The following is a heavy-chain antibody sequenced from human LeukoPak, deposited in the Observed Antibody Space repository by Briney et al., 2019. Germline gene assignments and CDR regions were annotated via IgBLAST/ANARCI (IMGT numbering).Heavy chain of an antibody. V-gene: IGHV5-51*01. Sequence: GESLKISCKASGYNFNSYWIGWVRQRPGKGLDWMGLIYPPDSDTRYSPSFHGQVTISVDKSTSTAYLRWSSLQASDTAIYYCARCHYDILTGHFTYWGQGTLVTVSS. CDR2: IYPPDSDT. D-gene: IGHD3-9*01. CDR1: GYNFNSYW. CDR3: ARCHYDILTGHFTY. J-gene: IGHJ4*02.